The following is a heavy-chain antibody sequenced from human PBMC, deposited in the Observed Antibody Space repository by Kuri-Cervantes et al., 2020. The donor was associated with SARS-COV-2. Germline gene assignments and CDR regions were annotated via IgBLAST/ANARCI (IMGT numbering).Heavy chain of an antibody. CDR3: ARVHDSSGYKSLDI. CDR2: IKQDGSEK. V-gene: IGHV3-7*03. D-gene: IGHD3-22*01. CDR1: GFTFSSYW. Sequence: GGSLRLFCAASGFTFSSYWMSWVRQAPGKGLEWVANIKQDGSEKYYVDSVKGRFTISRDNAKDSLYLQMNSLRAEDTAVYYCARVHDSSGYKSLDIWGQGTMVTVSS. J-gene: IGHJ3*02.